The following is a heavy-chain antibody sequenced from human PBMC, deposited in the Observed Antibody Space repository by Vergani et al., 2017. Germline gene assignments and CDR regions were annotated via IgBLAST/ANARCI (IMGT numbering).Heavy chain of an antibody. J-gene: IGHJ4*02. CDR3: ARGDSADY. CDR2: MNPNSGNT. Sequence: QVQLVQSGAEVKKPGASVKVSCKASGYTFTSYDINWVRQATGQGLEWMGWMNPNSGNTGYAQKLQGRVTMTTDTSTSTAYMELRSLRSDDTAVYYCARGDSADYWGQGTLVTVSS. CDR1: GYTFTSYD. V-gene: IGHV1-8*01.